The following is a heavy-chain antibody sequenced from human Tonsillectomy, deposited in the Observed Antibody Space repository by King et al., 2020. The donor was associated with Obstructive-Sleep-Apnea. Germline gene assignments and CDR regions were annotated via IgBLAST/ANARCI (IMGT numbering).Heavy chain of an antibody. J-gene: IGHJ5*02. CDR3: AGFGSSGSFGSTNWFDP. D-gene: IGHD3-10*01. V-gene: IGHV4-39*07. CDR2: IYYSGST. CDR1: GGSISSSSYY. Sequence: LQLQESGPGLVKPSETLSLTCTVSGGSISSSSYYWGWIRQPPGKGLEWIGSIYYSGSTYYNPSLKSRVTISVDTSKNQFSLKLSSVTAADTAVYYCAGFGSSGSFGSTNWFDPWGQGTLVTVSS.